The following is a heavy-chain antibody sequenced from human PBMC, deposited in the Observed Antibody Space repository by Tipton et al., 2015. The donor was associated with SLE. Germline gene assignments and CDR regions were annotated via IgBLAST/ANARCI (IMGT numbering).Heavy chain of an antibody. CDR2: IYYSGST. CDR1: GGSISSYY. D-gene: IGHD4-11*01. V-gene: IGHV4-59*01. Sequence: LRLSCTVSGGSISSYYWSWIRQPPGKGLEWIGCIYYSGSTNYNPSLKSRVTISVDTSKNQFSLKLSYVTAEDTAVYYCARWAGPTVNLGYWGQGTLVTVSS. CDR3: ARWAGPTVNLGY. J-gene: IGHJ4*02.